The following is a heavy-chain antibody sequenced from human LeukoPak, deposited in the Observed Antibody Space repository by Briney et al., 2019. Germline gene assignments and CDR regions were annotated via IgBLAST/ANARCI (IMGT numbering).Heavy chain of an antibody. D-gene: IGHD2-2*01. CDR3: TRALCSSTSGHEGDAFDI. V-gene: IGHV1-18*01. CDR2: ISAYNGNT. Sequence: ASVKVSCKASGYTFTSYGISWVRQAPGQGLEWMGWISAYNGNTNYAQKLQGRVTMITDTSTSTAYMELRSLRSDDTAVYYCTRALCSSTSGHEGDAFDIWGLGTMVTVSS. CDR1: GYTFTSYG. J-gene: IGHJ3*02.